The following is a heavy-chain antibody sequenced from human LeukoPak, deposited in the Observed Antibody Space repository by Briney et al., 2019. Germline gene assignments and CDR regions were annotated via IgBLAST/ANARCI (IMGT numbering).Heavy chain of an antibody. CDR2: IYYSGST. D-gene: IGHD5-12*01. CDR3: VRREYSGYDKGFGY. Sequence: SETLSLTCTVSGGSISTSSYYWGWIRQPPGKGLEWIGSIYYSGSTYYNPSLKSRVTISVDTSKNQFSLKLSSVTAADTAVYYCVRREYSGYDKGFGYWGQGTLVTVSS. J-gene: IGHJ4*02. V-gene: IGHV4-39*01. CDR1: GGSISTSSYY.